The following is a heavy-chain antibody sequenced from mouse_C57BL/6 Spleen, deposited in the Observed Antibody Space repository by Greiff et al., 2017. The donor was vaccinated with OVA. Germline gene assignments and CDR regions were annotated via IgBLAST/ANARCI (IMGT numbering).Heavy chain of an antibody. J-gene: IGHJ4*01. V-gene: IGHV1-76*01. Sequence: QVQLQQSGAELVRPGASVKLSCKASGYTFTDYYINWVKQRPGQGLEWIARIYPGSGNTYYNEKFKGKATLTAEKSSSTAYMQLSSLTSEDSAVYFCARGERDYYAMDYWGQGTSVTVSS. CDR2: IYPGSGNT. CDR3: ARGERDYYAMDY. CDR1: GYTFTDYY.